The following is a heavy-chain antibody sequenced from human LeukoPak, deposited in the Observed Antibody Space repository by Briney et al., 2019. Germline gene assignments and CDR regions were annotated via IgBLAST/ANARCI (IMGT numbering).Heavy chain of an antibody. Sequence: GGSLRLSCAASGFTFRSYWMRWVRQAPGKGLEWVANIKQDGSEKNYVDSVKGRFTISRDNAKNSLYLQMNSLRAEDTAVYYCARDFYSSTSCYSSDYYYGMDVWGQGTTVTVSS. CDR3: ARDFYSSTSCYSSDYYYGMDV. D-gene: IGHD2-2*02. CDR1: GFTFRSYW. CDR2: IKQDGSEK. J-gene: IGHJ6*02. V-gene: IGHV3-7*01.